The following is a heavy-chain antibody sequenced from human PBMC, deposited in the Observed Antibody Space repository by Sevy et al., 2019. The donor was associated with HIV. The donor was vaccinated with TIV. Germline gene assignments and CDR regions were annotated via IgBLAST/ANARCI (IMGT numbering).Heavy chain of an antibody. CDR3: TNYVHY. D-gene: IGHD3-10*02. J-gene: IGHJ4*02. CDR2: ISSSFTNI. Sequence: GALRLSCVASGFTFNIYEMNWVRQAPGQGLEWVSYISSSFTNIYYADSVKGRFTISRDNAKNSLYLQMNSLRAEDTAVYYCTNYVHYWGQGTLVTVSS. CDR1: GFTFNIYE. V-gene: IGHV3-48*03.